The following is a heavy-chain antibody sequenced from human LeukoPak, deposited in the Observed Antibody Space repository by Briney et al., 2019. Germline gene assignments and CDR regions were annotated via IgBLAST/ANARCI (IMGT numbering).Heavy chain of an antibody. Sequence: PGTSLRLSCAASGFTFHNFGMVSVRQPPGKGLQWVAAIDPHGNDNYYAESARRRFVISRDNSNNTLYLQIYGLTVVDTAVYYCARDSDTSGNHWFFDVWGRGTLVIASS. CDR2: IDPHGNDN. CDR1: GFTFHNFG. J-gene: IGHJ2*01. V-gene: IGHV3-30*12. CDR3: ARDSDTSGNHWFFDV. D-gene: IGHD6-19*01.